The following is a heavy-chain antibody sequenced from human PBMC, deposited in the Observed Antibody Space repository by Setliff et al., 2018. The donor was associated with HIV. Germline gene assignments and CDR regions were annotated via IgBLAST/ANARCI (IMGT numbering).Heavy chain of an antibody. CDR2: ISAYNGNT. Sequence: RASVKVSCKASGYTFISYGITWVRLAPGQGLEWMGWISAYNGNTNYAQKLQGRVTMTTDTSTSTAYMELRSLRSDDTAVYSCARGGGPYHDLLTGYYVAVDYWGQGTLVTVSS. V-gene: IGHV1-18*01. CDR1: GYTFISYG. CDR3: ARGGGPYHDLLTGYYVAVDY. J-gene: IGHJ4*02. D-gene: IGHD3-9*01.